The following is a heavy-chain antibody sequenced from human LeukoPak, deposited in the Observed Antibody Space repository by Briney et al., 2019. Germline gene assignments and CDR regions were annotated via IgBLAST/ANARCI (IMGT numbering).Heavy chain of an antibody. Sequence: GGSLRLSCSASGFTFSSFAMHWVRQAPGKGLEYISTISTNGGSTYYADSVRGRFTISRDNSKNTLHLQMNSLRAEDTAVYYCVKTQGMVRGDFDYWGQGTLVTVSS. CDR3: VKTQGMVRGDFDY. CDR2: ISTNGGST. D-gene: IGHD3-10*01. J-gene: IGHJ4*02. V-gene: IGHV3-64D*06. CDR1: GFTFSSFA.